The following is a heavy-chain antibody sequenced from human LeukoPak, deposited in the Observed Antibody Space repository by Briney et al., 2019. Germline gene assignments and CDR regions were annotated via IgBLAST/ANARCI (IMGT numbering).Heavy chain of an antibody. D-gene: IGHD2-21*02. V-gene: IGHV3-64*01. CDR3: ARDLRLKELAYCGGDCLDY. CDR1: GFTFSNYA. Sequence: GGSLRLSCAASGFTFSNYAMHWVRQAPGKGLEYVSATSSTGGSTYYANSVKGRFTISRDNSKNTLYLQMGSLRAEDMAVYYCARDLRLKELAYCGGDCLDYWGQGTLVTVSS. CDR2: TSSTGGST. J-gene: IGHJ4*02.